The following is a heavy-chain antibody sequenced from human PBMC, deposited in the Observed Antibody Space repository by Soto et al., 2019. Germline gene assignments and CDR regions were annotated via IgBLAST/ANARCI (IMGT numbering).Heavy chain of an antibody. J-gene: IGHJ4*02. Sequence: GASVKVSCKASGYTFTSYYMHWVRQAPGQGLEWMGWISAYNGNTNYAQKLQDRVTMTTDTSTSTANKEQRSLRSDDTAVYYCARDLGYDFWSGYRARLDYWGQGTLVTVSS. CDR3: ARDLGYDFWSGYRARLDY. V-gene: IGHV1-18*04. D-gene: IGHD3-3*01. CDR1: GYTFTSYY. CDR2: ISAYNGNT.